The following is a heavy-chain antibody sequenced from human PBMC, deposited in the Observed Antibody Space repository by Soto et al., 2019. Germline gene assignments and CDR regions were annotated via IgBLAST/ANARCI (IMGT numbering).Heavy chain of an antibody. CDR2: MNPNSGNT. CDR3: AGELGSYYGMDV. V-gene: IGHV1-8*01. Sequence: QVQLVQSGAEVKKPGASVKVSCKASGYTFTSYDINWVRQATGQGLEWMGWMNPNSGNTGYAQKFQGRVTMPRNTSRSTSYMEQSSLRSKDTAVYYCAGELGSYYGMDVWGQGTTVTVSS. D-gene: IGHD1-26*01. J-gene: IGHJ6*02. CDR1: GYTFTSYD.